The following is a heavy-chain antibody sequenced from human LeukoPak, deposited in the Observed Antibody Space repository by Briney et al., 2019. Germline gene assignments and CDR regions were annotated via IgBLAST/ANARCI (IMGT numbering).Heavy chain of an antibody. CDR3: ARDVLAVAATGSNWFDP. D-gene: IGHD6-19*01. CDR1: GFTLSSYG. V-gene: IGHV3-21*01. CDR2: ISSSSSYI. Sequence: GGSLRLSCAASGFTLSSYGMNWVRQAPGKGLEWVSSISSSSSYIYYADSVKGRFTISRDNAKNSLYLQMNSLRAEDTAVYYCARDVLAVAATGSNWFDPWGQGTLVTVSS. J-gene: IGHJ5*02.